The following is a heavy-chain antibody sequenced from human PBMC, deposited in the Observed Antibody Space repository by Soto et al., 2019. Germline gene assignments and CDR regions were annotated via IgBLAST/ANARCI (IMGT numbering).Heavy chain of an antibody. Sequence: GASVKVSCKTSGYTFTNYGISWVRQAPGQGLEWMGWISAHTGNTNYAQKFQGRVTMTTDTSTSTAYMELRSLRSDDTDVYYCARVLGYNSSWWRHTAFDIWGQGTMVTVSS. CDR2: ISAHTGNT. D-gene: IGHD6-13*01. CDR3: ARVLGYNSSWWRHTAFDI. CDR1: GYTFTNYG. J-gene: IGHJ3*02. V-gene: IGHV1-18*01.